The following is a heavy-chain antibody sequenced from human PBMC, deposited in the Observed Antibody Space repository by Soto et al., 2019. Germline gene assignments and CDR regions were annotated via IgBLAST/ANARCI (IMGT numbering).Heavy chain of an antibody. D-gene: IGHD6-19*01. Sequence: GESLKISCKGSGYSFTSYWIGWVRQIPGKGLEWMGIIYPGDSDTRYSPSFQGQVTISADKSISTAYLQWSSLKASDTAMYYCARRSAGIAVAGRFDFWGQGTLVTVSS. CDR2: IYPGDSDT. CDR3: ARRSAGIAVAGRFDF. J-gene: IGHJ4*02. CDR1: GYSFTSYW. V-gene: IGHV5-51*01.